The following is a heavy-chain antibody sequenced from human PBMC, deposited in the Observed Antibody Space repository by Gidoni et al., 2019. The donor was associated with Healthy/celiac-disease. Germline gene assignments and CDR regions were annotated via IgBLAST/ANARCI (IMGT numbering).Heavy chain of an antibody. CDR1: GFTFSSYA. CDR3: AKDLAVYARALDY. D-gene: IGHD2-8*02. J-gene: IGHJ4*02. V-gene: IGHV3-23*01. CDR2: ISGSGGST. Sequence: EVQLLESGGGLLQPGGSLSLSWSASGFTFSSYAMSWVRQAPGKGLEWVSAISGSGGSTYYADSVKGRFTISRDNSKNTLYLQMNSLRAEDTAVYYCAKDLAVYARALDYWGQGTLVTVSS.